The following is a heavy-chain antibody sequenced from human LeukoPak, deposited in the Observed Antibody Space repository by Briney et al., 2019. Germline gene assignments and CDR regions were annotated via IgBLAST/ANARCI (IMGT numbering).Heavy chain of an antibody. J-gene: IGHJ4*02. CDR3: AKFNDYYGSWYTYHFDY. Sequence: TGGSLRLSCAASGLTFSSYAMSWVPDAPGKGLECVSAISGSGGSSYYADSVKGRFTISSDNSKNTMYLQMNSLRADDTAVYYCAKFNDYYGSWYTYHFDYWGQGTLVTVSS. D-gene: IGHD3-10*01. CDR1: GLTFSSYA. V-gene: IGHV3-23*01. CDR2: ISGSGGSS.